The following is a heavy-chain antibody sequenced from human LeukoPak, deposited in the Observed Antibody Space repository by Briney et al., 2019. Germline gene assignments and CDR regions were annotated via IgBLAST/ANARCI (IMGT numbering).Heavy chain of an antibody. CDR3: ARRQRGIAAAASFYYYYYYMDV. J-gene: IGHJ6*03. Sequence: SETLSLTCTVSGGSISSYYWSWIRQPPGKGLEWIGYIYYSGSTYYNPSLKSRVTISVDTSKNQFSLKLSSVTAADTAVYYCARRQRGIAAAASFYYYYYYMDVWGKGTTVTVSS. CDR1: GGSISSYY. CDR2: IYYSGST. V-gene: IGHV4-59*12. D-gene: IGHD6-13*01.